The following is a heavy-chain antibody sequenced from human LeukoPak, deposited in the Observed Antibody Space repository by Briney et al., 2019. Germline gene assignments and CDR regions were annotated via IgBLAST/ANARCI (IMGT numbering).Heavy chain of an antibody. CDR2: ISSSSSYI. J-gene: IGHJ4*02. CDR3: ARGNSGMVRGVITYFDY. V-gene: IGHV3-21*01. Sequence: GGSLRLSCAASGFTFSSYSMNWVRQAPGKGLEWVSSISSSSSYIYYADSVKGRFTISRDNAKNSLYLQMNSLRAEDTAVYYCARGNSGMVRGVITYFDYWGQGTLVTVSS. D-gene: IGHD3-10*01. CDR1: GFTFSSYS.